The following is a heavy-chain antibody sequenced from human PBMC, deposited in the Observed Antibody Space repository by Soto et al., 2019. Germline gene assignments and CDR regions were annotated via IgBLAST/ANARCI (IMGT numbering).Heavy chain of an antibody. D-gene: IGHD1-26*01. CDR3: GSYSGSYIGNAFDI. CDR2: IIPIFGTA. V-gene: IGHV1-69*13. CDR1: GGTFSSYA. Sequence: ASVKVSCKASGGTFSSYAISWVRQAPGQGLEWMGGIIPIFGTANYAQKFQGRVTITADESTSTAYMELRSLRSEDTAVYYCGSYSGSYIGNAFDIWGQGTMVTVSS. J-gene: IGHJ3*02.